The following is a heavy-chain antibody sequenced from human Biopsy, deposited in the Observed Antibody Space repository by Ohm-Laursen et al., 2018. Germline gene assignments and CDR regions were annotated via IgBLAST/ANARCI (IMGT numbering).Heavy chain of an antibody. CDR3: AKINPSSIYYYYGMDV. V-gene: IGHV3-23*01. J-gene: IGHJ6*02. Sequence: SLRLSCTASGFTFSSFAMSWVRQAPGKGLVWVSGISDSGGSTHYADSVKGRFTISRDNSKNTLYLQLNSLRAEDTALYYCAKINPSSIYYYYGMDVWGQGTTVTVSS. CDR1: GFTFSSFA. CDR2: ISDSGGST.